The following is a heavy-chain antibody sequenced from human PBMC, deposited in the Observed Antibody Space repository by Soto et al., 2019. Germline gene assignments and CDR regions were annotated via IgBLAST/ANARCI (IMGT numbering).Heavy chain of an antibody. D-gene: IGHD6-19*01. V-gene: IGHV5-51*01. CDR2: IYPGDSDT. Sequence: PGESLKISCKGSGYSFTSYWIGWVRQMPGKGLEWMGIIYPGDSDTRYSPSFQGQVTISADKSISTAYLQWSSLKASDTAMYYCARLLSIAVAGRYYYYGKDVWGQGTTVTVSS. J-gene: IGHJ6*02. CDR1: GYSFTSYW. CDR3: ARLLSIAVAGRYYYYGKDV.